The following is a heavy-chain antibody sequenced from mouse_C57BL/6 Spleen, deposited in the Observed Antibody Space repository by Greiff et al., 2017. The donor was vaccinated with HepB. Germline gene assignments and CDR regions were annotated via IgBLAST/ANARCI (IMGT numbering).Heavy chain of an antibody. V-gene: IGHV3-1*01. D-gene: IGHD1-1*01. J-gene: IGHJ4*01. CDR1: GYSITSGYD. Sequence: EVKLLESGPGMVKPSQSLSLTCTVTGYSITSGYDWHWIRHFPGNKLEWMGYISYSGSTNYNQSLKSRISITHDTSKNHFFLKLNSVTTEDTATYYCARGNYGSAMDYWGQGTSVTVSS. CDR3: ARGNYGSAMDY. CDR2: ISYSGST.